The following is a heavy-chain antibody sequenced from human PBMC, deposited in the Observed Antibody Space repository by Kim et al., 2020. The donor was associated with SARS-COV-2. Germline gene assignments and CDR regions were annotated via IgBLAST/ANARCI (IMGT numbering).Heavy chain of an antibody. V-gene: IGHV1-46*01. CDR1: GYTSSSYY. CDR2: SYPSGGST. CDR3: ARRGMDV. J-gene: IGHJ6*02. Sequence: ASVKVSCKASGYTSSSYYMHWVRQAPGQGLEWMGMSYPSGGSTSYAQKFQGRVTMTRDTSTSTVYMELSSLRSEDTAVYYCARRGMDVWGQGTTVTVSS.